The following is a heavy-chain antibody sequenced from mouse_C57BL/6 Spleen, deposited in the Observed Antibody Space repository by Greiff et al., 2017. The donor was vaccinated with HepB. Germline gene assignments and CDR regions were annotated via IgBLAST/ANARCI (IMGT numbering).Heavy chain of an antibody. Sequence: VQLQQSGAELVRPGSSVKLSCKASGYTFTSYWMDWVKQRPGQGLEWIGNIYPSDSETHYNQNFKDKATLTVDKSSSTAYMELSSLTSEDSAVYYCARGSCKPWFAYWGQGTLVTVSA. V-gene: IGHV1-61*01. CDR1: GYTFTSYW. CDR2: IYPSDSET. CDR3: ARGSCKPWFAY. J-gene: IGHJ3*01.